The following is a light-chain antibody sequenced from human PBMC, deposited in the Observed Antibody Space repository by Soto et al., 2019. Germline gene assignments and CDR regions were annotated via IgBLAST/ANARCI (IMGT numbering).Light chain of an antibody. CDR2: GSS. Sequence: FLTQSPGTLSLSPGESATLSCRASQTVSITYLTWYQQKPGHAPSLLIFGSSKRATGIPDRFSGSGSGRDFTLTISGLEHEDFAVYYCQQYGSSHLISFGQGTRLEIK. J-gene: IGKJ5*01. CDR1: QTVSITY. V-gene: IGKV3-20*01. CDR3: QQYGSSHLIS.